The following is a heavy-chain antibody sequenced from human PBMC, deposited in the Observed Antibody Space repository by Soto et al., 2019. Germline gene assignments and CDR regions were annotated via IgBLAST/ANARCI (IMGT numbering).Heavy chain of an antibody. CDR1: GFSISSGYY. V-gene: IGHV4-38-2*02. D-gene: IGHD1-26*01. CDR2: IYRSGSS. J-gene: IGHJ4*02. CDR3: AREKVGPTQFDY. Sequence: SETLSLTCNVSGFSISSGYYWPCVRQSPEKGLEWIASIYRSGSSYHNRLLESRSTISVDTAKNQCCMKLKSVSVEATAVYDCAREKVGPTQFDYWGQGTPVTVSS.